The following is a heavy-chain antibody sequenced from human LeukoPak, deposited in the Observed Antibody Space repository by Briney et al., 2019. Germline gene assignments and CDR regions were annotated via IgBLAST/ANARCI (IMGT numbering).Heavy chain of an antibody. J-gene: IGHJ4*02. CDR1: GGSISSGDYY. Sequence: SETLSLTCTVSGGSISSGDYYWSWIRQPPGKGLEWIGYIYYSGSTYYNPSLKSRVNISVDTSKSQFSLKLSSVTAADTAVYYCARAEGVAAEFDYWGQGTLVTVSS. CDR3: ARAEGVAAEFDY. CDR2: IYYSGST. D-gene: IGHD2-15*01. V-gene: IGHV4-30-4*01.